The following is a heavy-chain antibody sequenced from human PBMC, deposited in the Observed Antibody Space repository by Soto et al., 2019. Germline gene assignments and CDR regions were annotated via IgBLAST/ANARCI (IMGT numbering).Heavy chain of an antibody. Sequence: GGSLRLSCGASGFTFASYWMTWVRQAPGKGLEWVANIKEDGSETNYVDSVKGRFTISRDNGKNSLYLQMNTLRAEDTALYYCATALLSENSDYRPVDFRGQGTLVTVSS. D-gene: IGHD4-4*01. J-gene: IGHJ4*02. CDR2: IKEDGSET. CDR1: GFTFASYW. CDR3: ATALLSENSDYRPVDF. V-gene: IGHV3-7*01.